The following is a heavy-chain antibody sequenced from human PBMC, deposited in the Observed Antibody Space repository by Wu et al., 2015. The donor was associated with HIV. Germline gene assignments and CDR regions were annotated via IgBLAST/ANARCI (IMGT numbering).Heavy chain of an antibody. D-gene: IGHD3-16*02. V-gene: IGHV1-2*02. Sequence: QVQLVQSGAEVKKPGASVKVSCEASGYTFGAFYIHWVRQAPGQGLEWMGWINPHSADTIYAQKFQGRVTMTRDTSISTAYMELNRLRSDDTAVYFCARSESRGTFGGVIGDYWGQGTLVTVSS. CDR3: ARSESRGTFGGVIGDY. J-gene: IGHJ4*02. CDR2: INPHSADT. CDR1: GYTFGAFY.